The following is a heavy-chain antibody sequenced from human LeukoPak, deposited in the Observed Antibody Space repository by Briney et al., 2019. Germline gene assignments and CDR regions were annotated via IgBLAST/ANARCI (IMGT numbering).Heavy chain of an antibody. CDR1: GGSFSGYY. J-gene: IGHJ5*02. CDR3: ARDGYYDFRTGWFDP. Sequence: SETLSLTCAVYGGSFSGYYWSWIRQPPGKGLEWIGKINHSGSTNYNPSLKSRVTISVDTSKNQFSLRLSSVTAVDTAVYYCARDGYYDFRTGWFDPWGQGTLVTVSS. D-gene: IGHD3-3*01. CDR2: INHSGST. V-gene: IGHV4-34*01.